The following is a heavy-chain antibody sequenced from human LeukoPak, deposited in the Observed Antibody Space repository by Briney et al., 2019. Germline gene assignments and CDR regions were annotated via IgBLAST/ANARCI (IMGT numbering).Heavy chain of an antibody. V-gene: IGHV4-39*07. D-gene: IGHD3-22*01. Sequence: SETLSLTCTVSGGSISSSSYYWGWIRQPPGKGLEWIGSIYYSGSTYYNPSLKSRVTISVDTSKNQFSLKLSSVTAADTAVYYCARAVTTMMGGAFDIWGQGTMVTVSS. J-gene: IGHJ3*02. CDR2: IYYSGST. CDR3: ARAVTTMMGGAFDI. CDR1: GGSISSSSYY.